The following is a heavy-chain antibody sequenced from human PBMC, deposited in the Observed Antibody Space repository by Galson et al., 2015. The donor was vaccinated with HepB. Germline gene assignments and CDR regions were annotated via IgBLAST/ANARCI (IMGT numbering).Heavy chain of an antibody. J-gene: IGHJ4*02. CDR1: GFTFSSYW. CDR3: ARGNDLLTGYVRYFDY. CDR2: ISSSSSYI. Sequence: LRLSCAASGFTFSSYWMSWVRQAPGKGLEWVSSISSSSSYIYYADSMKGRFTISRDNAKSSLYLQMNSLRDEDTAVYFCARGNDLLTGYVRYFDYWGQGTLVTVSS. D-gene: IGHD3-9*01. V-gene: IGHV3-21*06.